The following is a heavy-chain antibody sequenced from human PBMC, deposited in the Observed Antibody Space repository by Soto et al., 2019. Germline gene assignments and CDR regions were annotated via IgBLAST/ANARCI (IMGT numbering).Heavy chain of an antibody. CDR3: VRGGGGGLFDP. V-gene: IGHV3-11*06. J-gene: IGHJ5*02. Sequence: GGSLRLSCAGSGFTFGDSYMSWIRQAPGKGLEWLSYISPGSRYPAYADSVKGRFTISRDNAKRPLYLQMMSLTAEDTAIYYCVRGGGGGLFDPWGQGTMVTVSS. CDR1: GFTFGDSY. CDR2: ISPGSRYP. D-gene: IGHD2-15*01.